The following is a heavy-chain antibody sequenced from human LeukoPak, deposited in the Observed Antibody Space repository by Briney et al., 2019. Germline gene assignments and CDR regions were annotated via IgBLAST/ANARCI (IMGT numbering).Heavy chain of an antibody. J-gene: IGHJ5*01. D-gene: IGHD1-26*01. CDR3: TRVGTTWFHS. CDR2: IKSRTESGTT. Sequence: GGSLRLSCAASGFTFSEAWMSWVRQAPGKGLEWVGRIKSRTESGTTQYAAPVKGRFTISRDDSKETLYLQMNSLTTEDTAVYYCTRVGTTWFHSWGEGTLVIVSS. CDR1: GFTFSEAW. V-gene: IGHV3-15*01.